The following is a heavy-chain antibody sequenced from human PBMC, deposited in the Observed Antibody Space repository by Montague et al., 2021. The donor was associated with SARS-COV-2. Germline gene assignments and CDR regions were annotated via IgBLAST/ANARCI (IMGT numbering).Heavy chain of an antibody. J-gene: IGHJ4*02. CDR2: ISGSGGDT. CDR3: AKGWLYDSGWYGEFDY. Sequence: SLRLSCAASGFTFSTYAMTWVRQTPGKGLEWVSAISGSGGDTYYADSVKGRFTISRDNYENTLYLQMNSMRAEDTALYYCAKGWLYDSGWYGEFDYWGQGTLVTVSS. CDR1: GFTFSTYA. V-gene: IGHV3-23*01. D-gene: IGHD6-19*01.